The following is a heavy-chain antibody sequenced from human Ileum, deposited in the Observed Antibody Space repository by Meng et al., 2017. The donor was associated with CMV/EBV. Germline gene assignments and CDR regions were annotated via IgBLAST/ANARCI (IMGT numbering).Heavy chain of an antibody. J-gene: IGHJ5*02. CDR1: GGSLTSYY. D-gene: IGHD3-10*01. CDR3: ARAAARGVPVDL. Sequence: QLQRQESGPRLLPPSETLSLTCTVTGGSLTSYYWTWIRQPAGKGLEWIGRIHPTGTTDDNPSLRSRVSMSLDKSKNQFSLKLTSVTAADTAVYYCARAAARGVPVDLWGQGTLVTVSS. V-gene: IGHV4-4*07. CDR2: IHPTGTT.